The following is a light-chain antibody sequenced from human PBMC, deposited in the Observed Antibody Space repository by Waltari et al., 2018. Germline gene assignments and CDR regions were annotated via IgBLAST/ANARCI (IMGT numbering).Light chain of an antibody. CDR3: MQALQTPWT. CDR1: QSLLHSDGYKY. CDR2: LGS. Sequence: DIVMTQSPLSLPVTPGEPASIPCRSRQSLLHSDGYKYLDWYLQKAGQSPQLLIYLGSNRASGVPDRFSGSGSGTDFTLKISRVEAEDVEVYYCMQALQTPWTFGQGTKVEIK. V-gene: IGKV2-28*01. J-gene: IGKJ1*01.